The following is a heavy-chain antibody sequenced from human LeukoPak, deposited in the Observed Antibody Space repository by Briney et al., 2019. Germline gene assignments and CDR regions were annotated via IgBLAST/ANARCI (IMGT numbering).Heavy chain of an antibody. V-gene: IGHV4-34*01. CDR2: LNHGGST. CDR3: ARGKLGRSSSWYDY. D-gene: IGHD6-13*01. CDR1: GFTFSTYS. Sequence: PGGSLRLSCVASGFTFSTYSMNWVRQAPGKGLEWIGELNHGGSTNYNPSLKSRVTISVDTSKNQFSLKLSSVTAADTAVYYCARGKLGRSSSWYDYWGQGTLVTVSS. J-gene: IGHJ4*02.